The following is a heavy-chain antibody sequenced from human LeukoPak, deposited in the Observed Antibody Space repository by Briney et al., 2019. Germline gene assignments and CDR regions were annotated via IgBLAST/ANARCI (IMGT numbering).Heavy chain of an antibody. V-gene: IGHV4-59*01. J-gene: IGHJ3*02. CDR2: IYYSGST. D-gene: IGHD6-19*01. Sequence: ETLSLTCTVSGGSISSYYWSWIRQPPGKGLEWIGYIYYSGSTNYNPSLKSRVTISVDTSKNQFSLKLSSVTTADTAMYYCARDHSSGWYRGAFDIWGQGTRLTVSS. CDR1: GGSISSYY. CDR3: ARDHSSGWYRGAFDI.